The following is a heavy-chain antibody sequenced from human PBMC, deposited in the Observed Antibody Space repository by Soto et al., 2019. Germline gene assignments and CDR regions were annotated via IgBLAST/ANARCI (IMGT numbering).Heavy chain of an antibody. CDR1: GFTFSTYP. CDR3: ARTRSAWSDFHYYSLDV. CDR2: ISGSGGST. D-gene: IGHD1-26*01. J-gene: IGHJ6*02. V-gene: IGHV3-23*01. Sequence: PGGSLRLSCAASGFTFSTYPMSWVRQASGKGLEWVSHISGSGGSTYSADSLKGRFTISRDNSNSALYVQMNSLTGEDTAVYYCARTRSAWSDFHYYSLDVWGQGTTVTVSS.